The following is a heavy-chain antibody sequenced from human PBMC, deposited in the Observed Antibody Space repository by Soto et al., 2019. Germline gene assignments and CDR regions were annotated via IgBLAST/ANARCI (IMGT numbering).Heavy chain of an antibody. J-gene: IGHJ5*02. Sequence: PGGSLRLSCAASGFTFSSYGMHWVRQAPGKGLEWVAVISYDGSNKYYADSVKGRFTISRDNSKNTLYLQMNSLRAEDTAVYYCAKDRSYGVWSWFDPWGQGTLVTVSS. D-gene: IGHD1-26*01. CDR3: AKDRSYGVWSWFDP. V-gene: IGHV3-30*18. CDR1: GFTFSSYG. CDR2: ISYDGSNK.